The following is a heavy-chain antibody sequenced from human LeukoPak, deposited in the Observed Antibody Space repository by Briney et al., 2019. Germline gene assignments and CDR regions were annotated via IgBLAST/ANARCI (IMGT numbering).Heavy chain of an antibody. CDR1: GFTFSSYA. Sequence: GGSLRLSCAASGFTFSSYAMSWVRPAPGKGLEWVSAISGSGGSTYYADSVKGRFIISRDNSKNTLYLQMNSLRADDTAVYYCAKGVYYWFDPWGQGTLVTVSS. CDR2: ISGSGGST. D-gene: IGHD2-8*01. J-gene: IGHJ5*02. CDR3: AKGVYYWFDP. V-gene: IGHV3-23*01.